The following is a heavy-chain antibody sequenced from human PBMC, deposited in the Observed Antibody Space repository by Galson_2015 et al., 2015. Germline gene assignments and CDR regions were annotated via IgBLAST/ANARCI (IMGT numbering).Heavy chain of an antibody. J-gene: IGHJ4*02. CDR1: GGSFSGYY. D-gene: IGHD5-12*01. CDR3: ARAPYSGYGTFDY. Sequence: TLSLTCAVYGGSFSGYYWSWIRQPPGKGLEWIGEINHSGSTNYNPSLKSRVTISVDTSKNQFSLKLSSVTAADTAVYYCARAPYSGYGTFDYWGQGTLVTVSS. V-gene: IGHV4-34*01. CDR2: INHSGST.